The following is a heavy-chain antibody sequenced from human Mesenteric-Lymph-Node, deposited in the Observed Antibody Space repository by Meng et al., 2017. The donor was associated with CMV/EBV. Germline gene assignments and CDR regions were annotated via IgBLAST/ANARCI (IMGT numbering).Heavy chain of an antibody. J-gene: IGHJ4*02. CDR3: ARVGGQDHDFWSGYYTRHYYFDY. CDR2: INHSGST. Sequence: YYWNWIRQPPGKGLEWIGEINHSGSTNYNPSLKSRVTISVDTSKNQFSLRLSSVTAADTAVYYCARVGGQDHDFWSGYYTRHYYFDYWGQGTLVTVSS. CDR1: YY. V-gene: IGHV4-34*01. D-gene: IGHD3-3*01.